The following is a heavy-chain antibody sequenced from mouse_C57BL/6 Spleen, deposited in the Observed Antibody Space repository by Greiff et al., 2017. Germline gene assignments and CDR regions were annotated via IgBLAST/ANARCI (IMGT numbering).Heavy chain of an antibody. Sequence: QVQLQQSGAELVRPGASVKLSCKASGYTFTDYYINWVKQRPGQGLEWIARIYPGSGNTYYNEKFKGKATLTAEKSSSTAYMQLSSLTSEDSAVYFCAREDYYGGSLRYCDVWGTGTTVTVSS. J-gene: IGHJ1*03. CDR2: IYPGSGNT. V-gene: IGHV1-76*01. CDR3: AREDYYGGSLRYCDV. D-gene: IGHD1-1*01. CDR1: GYTFTDYY.